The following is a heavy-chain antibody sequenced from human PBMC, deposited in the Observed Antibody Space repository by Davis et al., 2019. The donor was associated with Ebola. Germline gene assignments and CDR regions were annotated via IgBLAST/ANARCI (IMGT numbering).Heavy chain of an antibody. CDR1: GGSISSSSYY. CDR2: INHSGST. CDR3: ARADYDILTAHFDY. V-gene: IGHV4-39*07. Sequence: GSLRLSCTVSGGSISSSSYYWGWIRQPPGKGLEWIGEINHSGSTNYNPSLKSRVTISVDTSKNQFSLKLSSVTAADTAVYYCARADYDILTAHFDYWGQGTRVTVSS. J-gene: IGHJ4*02. D-gene: IGHD3-9*01.